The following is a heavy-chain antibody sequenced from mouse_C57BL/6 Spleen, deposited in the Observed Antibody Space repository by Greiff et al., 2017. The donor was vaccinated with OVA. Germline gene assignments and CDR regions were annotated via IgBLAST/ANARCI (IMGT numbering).Heavy chain of an antibody. CDR3: AVYYYGGFDY. J-gene: IGHJ2*01. Sequence: QVHVKQPGTELVKPGASVKLSCKASGYTFTSYWMHWVKQRPGQGLEWIGNINPSNGGNNYNEKFKSKATLTVDKSSSTAYMQLSGLTSEDSAVYYCAVYYYGGFDYWGQGTTLTVSS. V-gene: IGHV1-53*01. D-gene: IGHD1-1*01. CDR1: GYTFTSYW. CDR2: INPSNGGN.